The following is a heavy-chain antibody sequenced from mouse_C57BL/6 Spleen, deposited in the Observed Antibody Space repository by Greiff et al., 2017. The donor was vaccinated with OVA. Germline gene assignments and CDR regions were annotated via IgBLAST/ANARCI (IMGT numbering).Heavy chain of an antibody. CDR1: GYSITGGIS. V-gene: IGHV3-6*01. J-gene: IGHJ3*01. CDR3: ARSYGYDSFAY. CDR2: IGYDGSN. Sequence: VQLKESGPGLVKPSQSLSLTCSVTGYSITGGISWNWIRKFQGNKWKGWAYIGYDGSNNYNPSLKNRISITRDTSKNQLFLKLNSVTTEDTATYYCARSYGYDSFAYWGQGTLVTVSA. D-gene: IGHD2-2*01.